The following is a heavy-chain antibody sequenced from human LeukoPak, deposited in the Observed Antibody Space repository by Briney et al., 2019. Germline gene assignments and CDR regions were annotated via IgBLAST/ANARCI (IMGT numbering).Heavy chain of an antibody. Sequence: GGSLRLSCAASGFTFSSYAMHWVRQAPGKGLEWVAVISYDGMNKYYADSVKGRFTISRDNAKNSLYLQMNSLRAEDTALYHCARAAEPAGTGNDAFDIWGQGTMVTVSS. D-gene: IGHD6-13*01. V-gene: IGHV3-30*04. CDR1: GFTFSSYA. CDR2: ISYDGMNK. J-gene: IGHJ3*02. CDR3: ARAAEPAGTGNDAFDI.